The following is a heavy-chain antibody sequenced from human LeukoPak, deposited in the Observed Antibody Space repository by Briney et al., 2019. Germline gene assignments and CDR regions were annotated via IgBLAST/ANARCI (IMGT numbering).Heavy chain of an antibody. V-gene: IGHV3-23*01. CDR1: GFTFSSYA. CDR3: AKDTPGVYRLLSYYGMDV. D-gene: IGHD2-2*01. J-gene: IGHJ6*02. CDR2: ISGSGGST. Sequence: PGGSLRLSCAASGFTFSSYAMSWVRQAPGKGLEWVSAISGSGGSTYYAGSVKGRFTISRDNSKNTLYLQMNSLRAEDTAVYYCAKDTPGVYRLLSYYGMDVWGQGTTVTVSS.